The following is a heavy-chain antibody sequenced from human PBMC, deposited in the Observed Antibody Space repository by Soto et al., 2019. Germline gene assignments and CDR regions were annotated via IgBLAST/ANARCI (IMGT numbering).Heavy chain of an antibody. D-gene: IGHD2-15*01. CDR3: AKDRLGYCSGGSCYTIDYYYYYHMDV. CDR1: GFTFSSYA. CDR2: ISGSGGST. Sequence: PGGSLRLSCAASGFTFSSYAMSWVRQAPGKGLEWVSAISGSGGSTYYADSVKGRFTISRDNSKNTLYLQMNSLRAEDTAVYYCAKDRLGYCSGGSCYTIDYYYYYHMDVWGKGTTVTVSS. J-gene: IGHJ6*03. V-gene: IGHV3-23*01.